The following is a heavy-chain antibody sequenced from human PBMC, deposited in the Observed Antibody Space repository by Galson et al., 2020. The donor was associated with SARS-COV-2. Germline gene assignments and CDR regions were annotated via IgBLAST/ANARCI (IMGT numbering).Heavy chain of an antibody. D-gene: IGHD4-17*01. CDR3: AGLHYGEYAAEGFEI. CDR2: ISHSGAT. CDR1: GTSISSGSYS. V-gene: IGHV4-30-2*01. Sequence: SETLSLTCAVSGTSISSGSYSWNWIRQPPGKGLEWIGYISHSGATYYNPSLKSRVTISGDRSKNQFSLRLSSVTAADTAVYYCAGLHYGEYAAEGFEIWGRGTRVTV. J-gene: IGHJ3*02.